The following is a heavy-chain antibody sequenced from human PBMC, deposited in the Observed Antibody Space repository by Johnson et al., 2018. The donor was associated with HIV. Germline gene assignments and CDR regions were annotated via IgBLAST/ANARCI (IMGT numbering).Heavy chain of an antibody. CDR3: ARVGDSSSSLGAFDL. CDR1: GFTFSSYG. CDR2: IRYDGSNK. J-gene: IGHJ3*01. Sequence: QVQLVESGGGLVQPGGSLRLSCAASGFTFSSYGMHWVRQAPGKGLEWVAFIRYDGSNKYYADSVKGRFTISRDNSKNTLYLQMNSLRAEDTAVYYCARVGDSSSSLGAFDLWGQGTLVTVSS. D-gene: IGHD6-6*01. V-gene: IGHV3-30*02.